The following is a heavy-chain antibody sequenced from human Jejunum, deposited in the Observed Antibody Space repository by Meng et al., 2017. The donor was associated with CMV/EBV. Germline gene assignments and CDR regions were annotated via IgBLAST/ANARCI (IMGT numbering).Heavy chain of an antibody. J-gene: IGHJ4*02. V-gene: IGHV3-74*01. CDR1: GFTVGSYW. CDR2: INTDGSNT. Sequence: SGFTVGSYWMHWVRQAPGKGLVWVSRINTDGSNTNYADSVKGRFTISRDNAKSTLYLQMNSLTAEDTAVYYCIRGPYGADSWYDYWGQGTLVTVSS. D-gene: IGHD4-17*01. CDR3: IRGPYGADSWYDY.